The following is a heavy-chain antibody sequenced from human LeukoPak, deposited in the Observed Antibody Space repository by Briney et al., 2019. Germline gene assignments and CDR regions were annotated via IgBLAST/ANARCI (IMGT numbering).Heavy chain of an antibody. CDR2: ISWNSGSI. CDR3: AKGQCGGDCCIDY. J-gene: IGHJ4*02. CDR1: GFTFDDYA. Sequence: PGGSLRLSCAASGFTFDDYAMHWVRQAPGKGLEWVSGISWNSGSIGYADSVKGRFTISRDNAKNSLYLQMNSLRAEDTALYYCAKGQCGGDCCIDYWGQGTLVTVSS. V-gene: IGHV3-9*01. D-gene: IGHD2-21*02.